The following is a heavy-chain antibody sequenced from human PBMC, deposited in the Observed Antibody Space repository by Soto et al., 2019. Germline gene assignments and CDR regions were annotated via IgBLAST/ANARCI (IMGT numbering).Heavy chain of an antibody. J-gene: IGHJ4*02. V-gene: IGHV4-59*01. D-gene: IGHD6-19*01. CDR3: ARVLDSSGWYGGGYYFDY. CDR1: GGSISSYY. Sequence: QVQLQESGPGLVKPSETLSLTCTVSGGSISSYYWSWIRQPPGKGLEWIGYIYYSGSTNYNPSLKGRVTISVDTSKNQFPLKLGSVAAADTAVYYCARVLDSSGWYGGGYYFDYWGQGTLVTVSS. CDR2: IYYSGST.